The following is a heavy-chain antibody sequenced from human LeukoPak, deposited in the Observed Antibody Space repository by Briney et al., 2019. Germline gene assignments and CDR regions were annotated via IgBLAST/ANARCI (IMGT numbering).Heavy chain of an antibody. V-gene: IGHV4-34*01. CDR3: AVRSELRYFDWDLDY. CDR1: GGSFSGYY. J-gene: IGHJ4*02. Sequence: SETLSLTCAVYGGSFSGYYWNWIRQPPGKGLEWIGEINHSGSTNYNPSLKSRVTISVDTSKNQFSLKLSSVTAADTAVYYCAVRSELRYFDWDLDYWGQGTLVTVSS. D-gene: IGHD3-9*01. CDR2: INHSGST.